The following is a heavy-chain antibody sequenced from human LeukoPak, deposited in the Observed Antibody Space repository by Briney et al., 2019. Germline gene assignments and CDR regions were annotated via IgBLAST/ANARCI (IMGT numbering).Heavy chain of an antibody. Sequence: ASVKVSCKASGYTFTGYYMHWVRQAPGQGLEWMGWINPNSGGANSAQKFQGRVTMTRDTSISTASMELNRLGPDDTAVYYCARSRYYDILTGYYSSAFDIWGQGTMVTVSS. CDR3: ARSRYYDILTGYYSSAFDI. CDR2: INPNSGGA. D-gene: IGHD3-9*01. CDR1: GYTFTGYY. J-gene: IGHJ3*02. V-gene: IGHV1-2*02.